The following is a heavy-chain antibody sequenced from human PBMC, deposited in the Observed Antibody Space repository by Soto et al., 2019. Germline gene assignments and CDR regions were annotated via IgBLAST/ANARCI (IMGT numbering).Heavy chain of an antibody. CDR1: GFTFNDYA. V-gene: IGHV3-33*01. J-gene: IGHJ4*02. D-gene: IGHD5-18*01. CDR3: SRGGMGTAYSYYFDY. CDR2: IWYDGSNK. Sequence: QVQLVESGGGVVQPGKSLRLSCTASGFTFNDYAMHWVRQAPGKGLEWVAIIWYDGSNKYYADSVKGRFTISRDNSKNSWYLQVNSLRAEETAVYYCSRGGMGTAYSYYFDYWGQGALVNVSS.